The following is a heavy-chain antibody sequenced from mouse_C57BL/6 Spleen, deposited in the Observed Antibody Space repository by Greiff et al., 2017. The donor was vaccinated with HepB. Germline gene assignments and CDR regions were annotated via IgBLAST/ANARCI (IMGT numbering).Heavy chain of an antibody. V-gene: IGHV1-22*01. CDR1: GYTFTDYN. CDR2: INPNNGGT. CDR3: ARSPLLRSHWYFDV. J-gene: IGHJ1*03. Sequence: VQLKESGPELVKPGASVKMSCKASGYTFTDYNMHWVKQSHGKSLEWIGYINPNNGGTSYNQKFKGKATLTVNKSSSTAYMELRSLTSEDSAVYYCARSPLLRSHWYFDVWGTGTTVTVSS. D-gene: IGHD1-1*01.